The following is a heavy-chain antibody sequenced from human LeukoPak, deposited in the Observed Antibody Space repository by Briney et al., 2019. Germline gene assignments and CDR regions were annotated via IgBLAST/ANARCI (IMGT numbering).Heavy chain of an antibody. CDR1: GYTFTRYL. J-gene: IGHJ4*02. Sequence: GASVKVSCKASGYTFTRYLIHWVRQAPGQGLEWMSIINPSGGSTTYAQKFQGRLTMTRDTSTSTVYMDLSSLRSEDTAVYYCARGVRDGDYYFDYWGQGTLVTVSS. CDR3: ARGVRDGDYYFDY. V-gene: IGHV1-46*01. D-gene: IGHD4-17*01. CDR2: INPSGGST.